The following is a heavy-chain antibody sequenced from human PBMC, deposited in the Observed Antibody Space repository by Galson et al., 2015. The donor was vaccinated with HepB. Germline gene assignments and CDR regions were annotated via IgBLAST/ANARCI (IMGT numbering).Heavy chain of an antibody. Sequence: SVKVSCKASGYTFTSYNMHWVRQAPGQGVEWMGIINLSGDVTTYAQKLQGRVTMTRDTSTRTVYMELSSLKSEDTAVYYCAREDGGAAPRLDYWGQGTLVTVSS. J-gene: IGHJ4*02. D-gene: IGHD2-15*01. CDR1: GYTFTSYN. CDR3: AREDGGAAPRLDY. CDR2: INLSGDVT. V-gene: IGHV1-46*04.